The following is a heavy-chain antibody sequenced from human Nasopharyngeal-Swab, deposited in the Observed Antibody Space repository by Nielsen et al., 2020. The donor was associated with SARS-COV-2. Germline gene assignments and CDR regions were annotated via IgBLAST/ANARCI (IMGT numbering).Heavy chain of an antibody. J-gene: IGHJ4*02. CDR2: IHHSGST. Sequence: SETLSLPFAVYGGSLSGYYWSCIRQSPGKGLEWIGEIHHSGSTDYHQSLKSRVTISVDTSKNQFSLKLSSVTAADTAVFYCARGPVRYDFWSGYYCGFDYWGQGTLVTVSS. CDR3: ARGPVRYDFWSGYYCGFDY. V-gene: IGHV4-34*01. D-gene: IGHD3-3*01. CDR1: GGSLSGYY.